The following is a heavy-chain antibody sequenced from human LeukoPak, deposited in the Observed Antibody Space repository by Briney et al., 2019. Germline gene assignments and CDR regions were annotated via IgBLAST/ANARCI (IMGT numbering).Heavy chain of an antibody. CDR1: GGSISGTLYY. CDR3: ARLPEVLTIFGYGWEYYFDY. Sequence: SETLSLTCTVSGGSISGTLYYWGWIRQPPGKGLEWIGSIFYSGITYYNPSLQSRVTISVDTSKNQFSLKLSSVTAADTAVYYCARLPEVLTIFGYGWEYYFDYWGQGTLVTVSS. D-gene: IGHD3-3*01. CDR2: IFYSGIT. V-gene: IGHV4-39*01. J-gene: IGHJ4*02.